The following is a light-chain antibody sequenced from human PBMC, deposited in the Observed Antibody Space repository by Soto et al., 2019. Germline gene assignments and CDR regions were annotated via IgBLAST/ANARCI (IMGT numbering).Light chain of an antibody. Sequence: EIVLTQSPGTLSLSPGDRATLSCRASQSVTSNYLAWYQQKPGQAPRVLLYGASRRAIGIPDRFSGSGSGTDFTLTISRLEPEDFAVYYCQQYDTSPPLTVGGGTKVEIK. CDR3: QQYDTSPPLT. CDR2: GAS. CDR1: QSVTSNY. V-gene: IGKV3-20*01. J-gene: IGKJ4*01.